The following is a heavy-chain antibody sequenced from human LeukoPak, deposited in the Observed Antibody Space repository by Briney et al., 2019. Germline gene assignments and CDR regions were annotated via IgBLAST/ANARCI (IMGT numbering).Heavy chain of an antibody. V-gene: IGHV3-30*18. D-gene: IGHD1-26*01. CDR2: ISYDGSNK. CDR3: AKRSGNYYGPFDS. CDR1: GFTFSSYG. J-gene: IGHJ4*02. Sequence: GRSLRLSCAASGFTFSSYGMHWVRQAPGKGLEWVAVISYDGSNKYYADSVKGRFTISRDNSKNTLYLQMNSLRAEDTAVYYCAKRSGNYYGPFDSWGQGTLVTVSS.